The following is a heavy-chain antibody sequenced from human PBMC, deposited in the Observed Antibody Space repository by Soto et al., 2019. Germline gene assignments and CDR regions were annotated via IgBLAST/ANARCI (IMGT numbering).Heavy chain of an antibody. J-gene: IGHJ5*02. D-gene: IGHD2-2*01. CDR1: GYTFSNYG. CDR2: ISLYSDGT. Sequence: ASVKVSCKTSGYTFSNYGITWVRQAPGQPLEWLGWISLYSDGTNYAQKFQGRVSMTTDTPTTTAYMELRSLRSDDTAVYYCARVVPGAEAWFGPWGQGTLVTVAS. V-gene: IGHV1-18*01. CDR3: ARVVPGAEAWFGP.